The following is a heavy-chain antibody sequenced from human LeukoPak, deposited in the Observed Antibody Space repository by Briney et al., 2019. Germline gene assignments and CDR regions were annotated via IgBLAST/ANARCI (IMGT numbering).Heavy chain of an antibody. Sequence: GGSLRLSCAASGFTFSSYSMNWVRQAPGKGLEWFSYISRSSSTIYYADSVKGRFTISRDNAKNSLYLQMNSLRDEDTAVYYCARETTHYDILTGLYYYYGMDVWGQGTTVTVSS. J-gene: IGHJ6*02. CDR1: GFTFSSYS. CDR2: ISRSSSTI. D-gene: IGHD3-9*01. V-gene: IGHV3-48*02. CDR3: ARETTHYDILTGLYYYYGMDV.